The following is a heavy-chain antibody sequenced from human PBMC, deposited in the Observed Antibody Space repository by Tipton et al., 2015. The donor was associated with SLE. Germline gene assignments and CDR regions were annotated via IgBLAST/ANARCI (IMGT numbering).Heavy chain of an antibody. J-gene: IGHJ4*02. Sequence: SLRLSCAASGFTFNTYAMSWVRQAPGKGLEWVSTISGSGGTTYYADSVKGRFTISRDNSKNTLYLQMSSLRAEDTAVYYCAKLMVFRYFDSFLGYFDHWGQGTLVTVSS. D-gene: IGHD3-9*01. V-gene: IGHV3-23*01. CDR1: GFTFNTYA. CDR2: ISGSGGTT. CDR3: AKLMVFRYFDSFLGYFDH.